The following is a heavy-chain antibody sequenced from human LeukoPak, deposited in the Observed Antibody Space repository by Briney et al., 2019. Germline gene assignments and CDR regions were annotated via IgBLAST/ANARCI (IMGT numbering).Heavy chain of an antibody. J-gene: IGHJ5*02. CDR2: IITMFGVT. D-gene: IGHD3-16*01. Sequence: SVKVSCKASGDTFSSYVISWVRQAPGQGLEWMGRIITMFGVTNYAQKFQGRVTITADKSTNTAYMDLSSLRSEDTAVYYCVVFYYDVSRLGPWGQGTLVTVSS. V-gene: IGHV1-69*04. CDR1: GDTFSSYV. CDR3: VVFYYDVSRLGP.